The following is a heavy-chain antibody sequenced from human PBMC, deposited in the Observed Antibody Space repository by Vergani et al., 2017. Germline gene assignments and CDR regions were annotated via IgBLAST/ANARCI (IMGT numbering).Heavy chain of an antibody. J-gene: IGHJ5*02. CDR1: GGSINTGAYY. D-gene: IGHD3/OR15-3a*01. CDR3: ARGETRTDWFDP. V-gene: IGHV4-61*02. CDR2: VYTSGMT. Sequence: QVQLQESGPRLVRPSQTLSLTCTVSGGSINTGAYYWSWIRQPAGKGLEWIGRVYTSGMTNYNPSLNGRVTIFVDKSKNLLSLRLNSVTAADTAVYYCARGETRTDWFDPWGQGTLVTVSS.